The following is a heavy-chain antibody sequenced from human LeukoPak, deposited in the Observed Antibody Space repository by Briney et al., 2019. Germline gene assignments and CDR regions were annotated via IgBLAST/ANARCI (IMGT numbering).Heavy chain of an antibody. CDR2: INPNSGNT. CDR3: ARGPPYDFWSGYYLDWFDT. CDR1: GYTFTSYD. J-gene: IGHJ5*02. V-gene: IGHV1-8*03. Sequence: ASVKVSCKASGYTFTSYDINWVRPATGQGLEWMGWINPNSGNTGYAQKFQGRVTITRNTSISTAYMELSSLRSEDTAVYYCARGPPYDFWSGYYLDWFDTWGQGTLVTVSS. D-gene: IGHD3-3*01.